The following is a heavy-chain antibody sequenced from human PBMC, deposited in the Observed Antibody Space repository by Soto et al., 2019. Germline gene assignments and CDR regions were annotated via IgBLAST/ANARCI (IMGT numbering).Heavy chain of an antibody. V-gene: IGHV1-46*01. CDR1: GYPFPNYY. D-gene: IGHD4-17*01. CDR2: INPSTGST. CDR3: ARGRFTKVTTGWYLDY. Sequence: ASVKVSCKASGYPFPNYYIHWVRQAPGQGLEWMGIINPSTGSTTYAQKFPGRVTLTRDTSTSTVYMELSSLRSEETAVYYCARGRFTKVTTGWYLDYWGQGALVTVSS. J-gene: IGHJ4*02.